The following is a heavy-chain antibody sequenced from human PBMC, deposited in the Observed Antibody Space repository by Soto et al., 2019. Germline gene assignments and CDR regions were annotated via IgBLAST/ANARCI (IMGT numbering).Heavy chain of an antibody. V-gene: IGHV3-21*01. J-gene: IGHJ4*02. CDR1: RLTFSTYS. Sequence: LRLSCAASRLTFSTYSMYWLRQAPGKGLEWVSSISSDSTYIYYADSVKGRFTISRDNSKNSLCLQMNSLRAEDTAVYYCATHIAADGFTSFDDWGQGT. D-gene: IGHD6-13*01. CDR3: ATHIAADGFTSFDD. CDR2: ISSDSTYI.